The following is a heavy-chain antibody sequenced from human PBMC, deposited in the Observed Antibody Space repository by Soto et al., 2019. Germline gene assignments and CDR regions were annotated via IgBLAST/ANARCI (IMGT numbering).Heavy chain of an antibody. D-gene: IGHD2-2*01. J-gene: IGHJ4*02. CDR1: GFTFGDYA. CDR2: IRSKAYGGTT. Sequence: GSLRLSCTASGFTFGDYAMSWFRQAPGKGLEWVGFIRSKAYGGTTEYAASVKGRFTISRDDSKSIAYLQMNSLKTEDTAVYYCTRDPDIVLVPAAPDYWGQGTLVNVSS. V-gene: IGHV3-49*03. CDR3: TRDPDIVLVPAAPDY.